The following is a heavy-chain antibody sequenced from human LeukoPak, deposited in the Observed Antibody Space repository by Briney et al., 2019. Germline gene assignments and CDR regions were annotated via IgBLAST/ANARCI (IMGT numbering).Heavy chain of an antibody. D-gene: IGHD3-22*01. Sequence: PGRSLRLSCAASGFTFSSYWMSWVRQAPGKGLEWVANIKQDGSEKYYVDSVKGRFTISGDNAENSLYLQMNSLRAEDTAVYYCAREDTMIVVVTPSYGMDVWGQGTTVTVSS. J-gene: IGHJ6*02. CDR3: AREDTMIVVVTPSYGMDV. CDR1: GFTFSSYW. V-gene: IGHV3-7*01. CDR2: IKQDGSEK.